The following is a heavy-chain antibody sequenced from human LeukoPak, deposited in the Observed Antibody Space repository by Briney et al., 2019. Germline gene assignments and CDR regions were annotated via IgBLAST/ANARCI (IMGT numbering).Heavy chain of an antibody. CDR1: GGTFSSYA. CDR2: IIPIFGTA. J-gene: IGHJ3*02. V-gene: IGHV1-69*05. D-gene: IGHD3-3*01. Sequence: AAVKVSCKASGGTFSSYAISWVRQAPGQGLEWMGGIIPIFGTANYAQKFQGRVTITTDESTSTAYMELSSLRSEDTAVYYCARVKGGDDLYALDIWGQGTMVTVSS. CDR3: ARVKGGDDLYALDI.